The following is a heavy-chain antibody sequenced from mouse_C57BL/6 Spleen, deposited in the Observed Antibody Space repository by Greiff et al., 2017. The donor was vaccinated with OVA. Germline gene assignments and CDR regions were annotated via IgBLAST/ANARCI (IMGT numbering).Heavy chain of an antibody. Sequence: VQGVESGAELVKPGASVKISCKASGYAFSSYWMNWVKQRPGKGLEWIGQIYPGDGDTNYNGKFKGKATLTADKSSSTAYMQLSSLTSEDTAVYFYARTNYYGNYGYAMDYWGQGTSVTVSS. CDR1: GYAFSSYW. CDR3: ARTNYYGNYGYAMDY. V-gene: IGHV1-80*01. CDR2: IYPGDGDT. J-gene: IGHJ4*01. D-gene: IGHD2-1*01.